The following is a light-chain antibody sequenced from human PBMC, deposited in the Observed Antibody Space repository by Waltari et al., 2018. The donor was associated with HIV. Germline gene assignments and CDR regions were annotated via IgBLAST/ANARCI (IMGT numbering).Light chain of an antibody. CDR3: QQYNSYPFT. CDR1: QSVSSW. J-gene: IGKJ3*01. Sequence: DIQMTQSPSTLSASVDDRVTITCRASQSVSSWLAWYQQKPGKAPKLLIYKASSLESGFPSRFSGSGSGTEFTLTISSLQPDDFATYYCQQYNSYPFTFGPGTKVDIK. CDR2: KAS. V-gene: IGKV1-5*03.